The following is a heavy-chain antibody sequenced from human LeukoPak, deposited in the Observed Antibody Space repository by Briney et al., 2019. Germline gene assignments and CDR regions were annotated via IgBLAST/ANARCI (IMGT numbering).Heavy chain of an antibody. CDR2: ISSSSTI. D-gene: IGHD6-13*01. V-gene: IGHV3-48*02. CDR3: ARGIAAAGTGDY. J-gene: IGHJ4*02. CDR1: GFTFSSYS. Sequence: GGSLRLSCAASGFTFSSYSMNWVRQAPGKGLEWVSYISSSSTIYYADSVKGRFTISRDNAKNSLYLQMNSLRDEDTAVYYCARGIAAAGTGDYWGQGTLVTVSS.